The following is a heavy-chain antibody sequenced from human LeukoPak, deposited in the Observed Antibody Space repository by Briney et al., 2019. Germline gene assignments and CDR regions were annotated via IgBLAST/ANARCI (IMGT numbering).Heavy chain of an antibody. CDR2: IVPVLGTA. CDR1: GGTFSNYA. CDR3: ATAWFEQLVVAGAFEI. Sequence: SVKVSCNASGGTFSNYAINWVRQAPGQGLDWLGGIVPVLGTANYAQKFQGRVTITTDESTSTVYMELSSLRSEDTAVYYCATAWFEQLVVAGAFEIWGQGTMVTVSS. V-gene: IGHV1-69*05. D-gene: IGHD6-6*01. J-gene: IGHJ3*02.